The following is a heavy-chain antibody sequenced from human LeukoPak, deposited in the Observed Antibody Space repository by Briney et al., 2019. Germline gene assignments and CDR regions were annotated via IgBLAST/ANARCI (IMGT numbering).Heavy chain of an antibody. J-gene: IGHJ4*02. CDR3: ARDGLIPPPMVRGVNYFDY. Sequence: GGSLRLSCAASGFTFSSYSMNWVRQAPGKGLEWVSSISSSSSYIYYADSVKGRFTISRDNAKNSLYLQMNSLRAEDTAVYYCARDGLIPPPMVRGVNYFDYWGQGTLVTVSS. D-gene: IGHD3-10*01. CDR2: ISSSSSYI. V-gene: IGHV3-21*01. CDR1: GFTFSSYS.